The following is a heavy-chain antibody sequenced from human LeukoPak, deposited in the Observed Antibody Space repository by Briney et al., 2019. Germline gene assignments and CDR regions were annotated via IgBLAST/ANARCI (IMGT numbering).Heavy chain of an antibody. J-gene: IGHJ5*02. V-gene: IGHV1-69*01. D-gene: IGHD2-2*01. CDR3: AIYAVPAANGFDP. CDR2: IIPIFGTA. Sequence: SVKVSCKASGGTFSSYAISWVRQAPGQGLEWMGGIIPIFGTANYAQKFQGRVTITADESTSTAFMELSSLRSEDTAVYYCAIYAVPAANGFDPWGQGALVTVSS. CDR1: GGTFSSYA.